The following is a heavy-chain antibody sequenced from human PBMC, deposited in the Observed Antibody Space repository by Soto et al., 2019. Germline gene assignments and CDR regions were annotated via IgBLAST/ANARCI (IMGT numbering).Heavy chain of an antibody. CDR2: INHSGST. D-gene: IGHD6-13*01. Sequence: PSETLSLTCAVYGGSFSGYYWSWIRQPPGKGLEWIGEINHSGSTNYNPSLKSRATISVDTSKNQFSLKLSSVTAADTAVYYCARGPTRFYGIAAAGTRGSTFDIWGQGTMVTVSS. V-gene: IGHV4-34*01. CDR1: GGSFSGYY. J-gene: IGHJ3*02. CDR3: ARGPTRFYGIAAAGTRGSTFDI.